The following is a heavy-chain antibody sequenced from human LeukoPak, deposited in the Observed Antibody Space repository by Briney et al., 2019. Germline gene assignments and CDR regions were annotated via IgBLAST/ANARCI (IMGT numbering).Heavy chain of an antibody. J-gene: IGHJ3*02. D-gene: IGHD6-19*01. CDR2: ISSSSSYI. CDR3: ATLRSKIAVAGTSAFDI. V-gene: IGHV3-21*01. CDR1: GFTFSSYS. Sequence: GSLRLSCAASGFTFSSYSMNWVRQAPGKGLEWVSSISSSSSYIYYADSVKGRFTISRDNAKNSLYLQMNSLRAEDTAVYYCATLRSKIAVAGTSAFDIWGQGTMVTVSS.